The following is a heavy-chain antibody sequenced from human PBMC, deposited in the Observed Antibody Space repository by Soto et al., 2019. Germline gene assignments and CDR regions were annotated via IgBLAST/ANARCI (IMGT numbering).Heavy chain of an antibody. CDR3: ARVLKEASESYYDYGMDV. CDR2: INPSGGST. Sequence: QVQLVQSGAEVKKPGASVKVSCKTSGYPFSSNYMHWVRQAPGQGLEWMGVINPSGGSTKYAQKCQGRVTMTRDTSTSTVSMELSSLRSEDTAVYDCARVLKEASESYYDYGMDVWGQGTTVTVSS. D-gene: IGHD3-10*01. J-gene: IGHJ6*02. V-gene: IGHV1-46*01. CDR1: GYPFSSNY.